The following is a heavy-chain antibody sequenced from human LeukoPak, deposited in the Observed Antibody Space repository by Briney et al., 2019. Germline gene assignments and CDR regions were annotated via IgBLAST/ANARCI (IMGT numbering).Heavy chain of an antibody. CDR3: VRVLANFWSGYNQGGFDY. V-gene: IGHV4-39*07. CDR1: GGSISSSSYY. J-gene: IGHJ4*02. Sequence: SETLSLTCTVSGGSISSSSYYWGLIRQPPGKGLEWIGSIYYSGSTYYNPSLKSRVTISVDTSKNQFSLKLSSVTAADTAVYYCVRVLANFWSGYNQGGFDYWGQGTLVTVSS. CDR2: IYYSGST. D-gene: IGHD3-3*01.